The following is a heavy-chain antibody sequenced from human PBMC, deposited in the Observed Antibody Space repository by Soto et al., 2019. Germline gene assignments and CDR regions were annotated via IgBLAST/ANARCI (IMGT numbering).Heavy chain of an antibody. CDR3: ATSQKGYNWNYFDH. Sequence: SETLSLTCAVSGASISGSYYYWAWLRQSPGRGPEWIGSVFYTGFTSYNPSLESRVSVSVDTSKSQFSLKLSAVTAADTAVYYCATSQKGYNWNYFDHWGQGALVTVSS. V-gene: IGHV4-39*01. CDR1: GASISGSYYY. CDR2: VFYTGFT. J-gene: IGHJ4*02. D-gene: IGHD1-20*01.